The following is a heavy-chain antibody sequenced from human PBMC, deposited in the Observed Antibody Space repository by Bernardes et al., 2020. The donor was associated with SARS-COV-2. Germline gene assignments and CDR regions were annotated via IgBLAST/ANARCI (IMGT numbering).Heavy chain of an antibody. V-gene: IGHV4-34*01. Sequence: SETLSLTCAVYGGSFSGYYWSWIRQPPGKGLEWIGEINHSGSTNYNPSLKSRVTISVDTSKTQFSLKLSSVTAADTAVYYCARGGPLNQYQLLNYYYYMDVWGKGTTVTVSS. J-gene: IGHJ6*03. D-gene: IGHD2-2*01. CDR1: GGSFSGYY. CDR2: INHSGST. CDR3: ARGGPLNQYQLLNYYYYMDV.